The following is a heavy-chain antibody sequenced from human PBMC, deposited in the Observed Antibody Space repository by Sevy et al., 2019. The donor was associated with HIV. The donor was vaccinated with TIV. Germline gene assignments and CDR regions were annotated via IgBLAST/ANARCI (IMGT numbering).Heavy chain of an antibody. CDR2: ISTLNVNT. V-gene: IGHV1-18*01. CDR1: GYTFTSYG. J-gene: IGHJ4*02. D-gene: IGHD2-2*01. Sequence: ASVKVSCKASGYTFTSYGISWVRQAPGQGLEWLGWISTLNVNTNNAQKFQGRVTMTTDTSTGTASMELRSLRSDDTAVYYCARDDCSSLSCHGSLLYWGQGTLVTASS. CDR3: ARDDCSSLSCHGSLLY.